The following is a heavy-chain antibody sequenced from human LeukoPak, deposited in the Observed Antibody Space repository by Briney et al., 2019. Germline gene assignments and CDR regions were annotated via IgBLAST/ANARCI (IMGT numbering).Heavy chain of an antibody. V-gene: IGHV3-9*01. CDR3: ARRGATRVAFDI. J-gene: IGHJ3*02. D-gene: IGHD1-26*01. Sequence: PGGSLRLSCAASGFTFDDYAMYWVRQAPGKGLEWVSGISWNSGRIGYADSVKGRFTISRDNAKNTLYLQMNSLRAEDTAVYYCARRGATRVAFDIWGQGTMVTVSS. CDR2: ISWNSGRI. CDR1: GFTFDDYA.